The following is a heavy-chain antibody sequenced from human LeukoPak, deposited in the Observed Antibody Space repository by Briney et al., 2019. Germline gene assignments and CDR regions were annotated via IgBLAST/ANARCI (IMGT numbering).Heavy chain of an antibody. CDR2: INRDGSER. J-gene: IGHJ6*02. V-gene: IGHV3-7*03. Sequence: GGSLRLSCAASGFTFSNYWMTWVRQAPGKGLEWVANINRDGSERYYVDSVKGRFTISRDDAKSSLYLQMNSLRAEDTAVYYCARRNAMDVWSQGTTVIVFS. CDR3: ARRNAMDV. CDR1: GFTFSNYW.